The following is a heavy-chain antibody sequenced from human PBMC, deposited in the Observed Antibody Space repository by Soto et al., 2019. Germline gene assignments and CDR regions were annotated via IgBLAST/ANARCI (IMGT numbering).Heavy chain of an antibody. CDR1: GGTFSSYT. Sequence: ASVKVSCKASGGTFSSYTISWVRQAPGQGLEWMGRIIPILGIANYAQKFQGRVTITADKSTSTAYMELSSLRSEDTAVYYCARGGRVGASDAFDIWGQGTMVTVSS. D-gene: IGHD1-26*01. J-gene: IGHJ3*02. V-gene: IGHV1-69*02. CDR3: ARGGRVGASDAFDI. CDR2: IIPILGIA.